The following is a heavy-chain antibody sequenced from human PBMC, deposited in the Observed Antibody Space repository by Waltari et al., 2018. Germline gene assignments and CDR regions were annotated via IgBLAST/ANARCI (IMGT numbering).Heavy chain of an antibody. CDR1: GFTFDDYA. CDR2: ISWNSGSI. Sequence: EVQLVESGGGLVQPGRSLRLSCAASGFTFDDYAMHWVRQAPGKGLEGVSGISWNSGSIGNADSVKGRFTISRDNAKNSLYLQMNSLRAEDMALYYCAKDRSGYCSGGSCWGDAFDIWGQGTMVTVSS. CDR3: AKDRSGYCSGGSCWGDAFDI. D-gene: IGHD2-15*01. J-gene: IGHJ3*02. V-gene: IGHV3-9*03.